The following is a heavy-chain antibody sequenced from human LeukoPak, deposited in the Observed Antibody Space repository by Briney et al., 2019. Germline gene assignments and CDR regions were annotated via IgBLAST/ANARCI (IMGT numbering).Heavy chain of an antibody. CDR3: VKGAAHHFGDPLDI. D-gene: IGHD2-15*01. V-gene: IGHV3-9*01. Sequence: GGSLRLSIAASGFTFDDYVMNWVRQAPGQGLEWVSGISWNIGTISYADYVKCRFTISRDNANNSLYMQMNSLRAEDTALYYCVKGAAHHFGDPLDIWGQRTKVTVSS. J-gene: IGHJ3*02. CDR1: GFTFDDYV. CDR2: ISWNIGTI.